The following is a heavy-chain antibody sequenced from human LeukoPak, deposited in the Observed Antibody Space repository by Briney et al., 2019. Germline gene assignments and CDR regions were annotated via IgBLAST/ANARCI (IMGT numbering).Heavy chain of an antibody. J-gene: IGHJ4*02. Sequence: GGSLRLSCAASGFTFSSYAMSWVRQAPGKGLEWVSAISGSGGSTYYADSVKGRFTISRDNSKNTLYLQMNSLRAEDTAVYYCAKDPAPYDILTGYAKELGFDYWGQGTLVTVSS. CDR3: AKDPAPYDILTGYAKELGFDY. CDR2: ISGSGGST. CDR1: GFTFSSYA. D-gene: IGHD3-9*01. V-gene: IGHV3-23*01.